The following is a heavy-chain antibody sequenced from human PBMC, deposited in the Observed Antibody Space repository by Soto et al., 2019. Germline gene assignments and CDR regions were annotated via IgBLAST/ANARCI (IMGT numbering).Heavy chain of an antibody. CDR2: IYWRDDK. J-gene: IGHJ4*02. CDR3: AHRGGATVGLYYFDY. V-gene: IGHV2-5*01. CDR1: VFSLSTTGGG. D-gene: IGHD3-16*01. Sequence: TLSLTLTWTFSVFSLSTTGGGGSWVRRPPGKALEGLALIYWRDDKRYSPSLKSRLTITKDTSKNQVGLKMTNMDPVDTATYYCAHRGGATVGLYYFDYWGQGALVTVSS.